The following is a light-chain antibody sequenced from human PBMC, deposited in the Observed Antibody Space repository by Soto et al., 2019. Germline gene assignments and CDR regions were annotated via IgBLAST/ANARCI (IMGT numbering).Light chain of an antibody. CDR2: KGT. J-gene: IGLJ1*01. CDR3: CSSAPESTYV. CDR1: SSDVGAYNS. V-gene: IGLV2-23*01. Sequence: QSALAQPASVSGSPGQSITISCTGTSSDVGAYNSVSWYQQHPHKAPQVIIYKGTQRPSGVSNRFSGSTSGNAASLTISGLQADDEADYFCCSSAPESTYVFGNVTKLTVL.